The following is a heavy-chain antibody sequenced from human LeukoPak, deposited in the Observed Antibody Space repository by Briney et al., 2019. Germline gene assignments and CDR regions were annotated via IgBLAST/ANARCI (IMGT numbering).Heavy chain of an antibody. CDR3: ARDPLLLWFGELSREAAFDI. Sequence: GGSLRLSCAASGFTFSDYYMSWIRQAPGKGLEWVSYISSSGSTIYYADSVKGRFTISRDNAKNSLYLQMNSLRAEDTAVYYCARDPLLLWFGELSREAAFDIWGQGTMVTVSS. CDR1: GFTFSDYY. D-gene: IGHD3-10*01. J-gene: IGHJ3*02. CDR2: ISSSGSTI. V-gene: IGHV3-11*01.